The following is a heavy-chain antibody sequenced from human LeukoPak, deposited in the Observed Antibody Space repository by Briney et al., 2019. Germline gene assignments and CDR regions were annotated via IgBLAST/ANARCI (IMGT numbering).Heavy chain of an antibody. J-gene: IGHJ3*02. Sequence: GGSLRLSCAASGFPFYYYSMNWVRQAPGKGLEWVSSITTSSSQKYYADSVKGRFTIARDNAQTSLYLQMNSRRADDTAVYYCARDGSFSGAVDIWGQGTMVTVSS. D-gene: IGHD3-10*01. CDR1: GFPFYYYS. CDR2: ITTSSSQK. V-gene: IGHV3-21*01. CDR3: ARDGSFSGAVDI.